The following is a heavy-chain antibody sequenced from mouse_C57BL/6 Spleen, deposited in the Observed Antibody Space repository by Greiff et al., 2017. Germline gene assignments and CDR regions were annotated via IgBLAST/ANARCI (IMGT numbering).Heavy chain of an antibody. J-gene: IGHJ2*01. D-gene: IGHD6-1*01. CDR2: INPNNGGT. CDR1: GYTFTDYN. CDR3: ARGSLFDY. V-gene: IGHV1-22*01. Sequence: VHVKQSGPELVKPGASVKMSCKASGYTFTDYNMHWVKQSHGKSLEWIGYINPNNGGTSYNQKFKGKATLTVNKSSSTAYMELRSLTSEDSAVYYCARGSLFDYWGQGTTLTVSS.